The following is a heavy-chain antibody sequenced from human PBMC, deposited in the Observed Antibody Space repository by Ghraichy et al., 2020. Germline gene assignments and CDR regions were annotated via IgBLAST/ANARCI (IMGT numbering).Heavy chain of an antibody. CDR2: IDWDDDE. CDR3: ARTRITATATGYYFDY. V-gene: IGHV2-70*04. CDR1: GFSLSTYGMR. Sequence: QTLSLTCTFSGFSLSTYGMRVSWIRQPPGKALEWLALIDWDDDELYSTSLKTRLTISKDTSKNQVVLTVTNMDPVDTATYYCARTRITATATGYYFDYWGQGTLVTVSS. J-gene: IGHJ4*02. D-gene: IGHD6-13*01.